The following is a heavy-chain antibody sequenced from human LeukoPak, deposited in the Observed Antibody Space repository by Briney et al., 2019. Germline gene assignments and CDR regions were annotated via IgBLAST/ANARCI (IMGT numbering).Heavy chain of an antibody. V-gene: IGHV1-69*13. J-gene: IGHJ5*02. CDR3: ARDWVIQSNWFDP. Sequence: GASVKVSCKASGGTFSSYAISWVRQAPGQGLEWMGGIIPIFGTANYAQKFQGGVTITADESTSTAYMELSSLRSEDTAVYYCARDWVIQSNWFDPWGQGTLVTVSS. CDR2: IIPIFGTA. D-gene: IGHD5-18*01. CDR1: GGTFSSYA.